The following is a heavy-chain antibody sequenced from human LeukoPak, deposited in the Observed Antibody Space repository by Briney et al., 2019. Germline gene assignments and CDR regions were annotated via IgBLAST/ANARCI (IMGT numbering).Heavy chain of an antibody. J-gene: IGHJ4*02. Sequence: GGSLRLSCAASGFKFNSYGMQWVRQAPGKGLEWLAVIWYDGGNRFYADSVKGRFTISRDNAESTLYLQMSSLSDADTAVYYCARDFPSGYWGQGTLVTVSS. V-gene: IGHV3-33*01. CDR1: GFKFNSYG. CDR2: IWYDGGNR. D-gene: IGHD3-10*01. CDR3: ARDFPSGY.